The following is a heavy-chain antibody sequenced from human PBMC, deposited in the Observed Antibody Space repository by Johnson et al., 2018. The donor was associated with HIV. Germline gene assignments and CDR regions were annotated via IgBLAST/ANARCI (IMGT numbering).Heavy chain of an antibody. CDR1: GFTFSSYA. D-gene: IGHD3-10*01. J-gene: IGHJ3*01. CDR3: AVLCSGCADAFDV. CDR2: ISYDGSNK. V-gene: IGHV3-30-3*01. Sequence: QMLLVESGGGVVQPGRSLRLSCAASGFTFSSYALHWVRQAPGKGLEWVAVISYDGSNKYYADSVKGRFTISRDNAKNSLYLQMNSLRAEDGAVYYCAVLCSGCADAFDVWGQGTMVTVSS.